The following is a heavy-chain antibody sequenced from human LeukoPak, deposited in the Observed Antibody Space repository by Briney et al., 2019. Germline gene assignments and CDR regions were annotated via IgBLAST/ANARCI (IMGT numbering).Heavy chain of an antibody. CDR3: SMFGRGYFDY. CDR1: GYTLTELF. J-gene: IGHJ4*02. Sequence: ASVKVSCKVPGYTLTELFMHWVRQAPGKGLEWMGGFDPEDGETIYAQKFQGRVTMPVDTSTATTYLELSSLRCEARAVYYCSMFGRGYFDYWGQGTLVTVSS. V-gene: IGHV1-24*01. D-gene: IGHD3-10*02. CDR2: FDPEDGET.